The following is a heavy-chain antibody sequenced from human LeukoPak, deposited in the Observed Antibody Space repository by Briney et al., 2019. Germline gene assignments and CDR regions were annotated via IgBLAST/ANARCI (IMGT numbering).Heavy chain of an antibody. V-gene: IGHV3-30-3*01. CDR1: GFTFSSYA. D-gene: IGHD3-10*01. CDR2: ISYDGSNK. J-gene: IGHJ4*02. Sequence: GGSLRLSCAASGFTFSSYAMHWVRQAPGKGLEWVAVISYDGSNKYYADSVKGRFTISRDNSKNTLYLQMNSLRAEDTAVYYCARDPSYGSGSYSTLYYFDYWGQGTLVTVSS. CDR3: ARDPSYGSGSYSTLYYFDY.